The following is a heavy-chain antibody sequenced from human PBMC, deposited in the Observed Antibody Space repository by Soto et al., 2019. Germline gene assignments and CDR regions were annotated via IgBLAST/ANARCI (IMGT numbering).Heavy chain of an antibody. CDR3: ARAE. Sequence: SETLCLTCTVSDGSISRYYWTWIRQSAGKGLEWIGRIYDSGSTNYNPSLKSRVTLSVDRAEKNFSLKLTSVTAADTAVYYCARAE. CDR1: DGSISRYY. CDR2: IYDSGST. J-gene: IGHJ1*01. V-gene: IGHV4-4*07.